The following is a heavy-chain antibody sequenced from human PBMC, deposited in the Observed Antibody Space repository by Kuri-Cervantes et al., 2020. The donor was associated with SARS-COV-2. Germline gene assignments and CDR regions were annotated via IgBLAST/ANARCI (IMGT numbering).Heavy chain of an antibody. CDR3: ARLTTSYFDY. V-gene: IGHV4-38-2*02. Sequence: SETLSLTCTVSGYSISSGYYWGWIRQPPGKGLEWTGSIYHSGSTYYNPSLKSRVTISVDTSKNQFSLKLSSVTAADTAVYYCARLTTSYFDYWGQGTLVTVSS. CDR1: GYSISSGYY. CDR2: IYHSGST. D-gene: IGHD4-11*01. J-gene: IGHJ4*02.